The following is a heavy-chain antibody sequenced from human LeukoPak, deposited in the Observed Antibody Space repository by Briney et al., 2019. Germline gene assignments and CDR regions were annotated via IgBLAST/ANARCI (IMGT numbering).Heavy chain of an antibody. CDR3: ARHATQFDSSGYYYAWYFDL. CDR1: AYTFTNHG. V-gene: IGHV1-18*01. D-gene: IGHD3-22*01. CDR2: ISANNHNT. J-gene: IGHJ2*01. Sequence: ASVKVSCKTSAYTFTNHGINWGRQAPGQGLEWLGWISANNHNTNYAQKLQGRVTMTTDTSTSTAYMELRSLRSDYTAMYYCARHATQFDSSGYYYAWYFDLWGRGTLVTVSS.